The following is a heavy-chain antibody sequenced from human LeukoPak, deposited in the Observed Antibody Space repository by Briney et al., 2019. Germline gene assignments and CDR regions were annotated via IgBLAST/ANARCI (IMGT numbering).Heavy chain of an antibody. D-gene: IGHD3-22*01. J-gene: IGHJ4*02. CDR1: GGSFGGYY. CDR3: AGSGYYEGDDY. V-gene: IGHV4-34*01. Sequence: SETLSLTCAVYGGSFGGYYWSWIRQPPGKGLEWIGEINHSGSTNYNPSLKSRVTISVDTSKNQFSLKLSSVTAADTAVYYCAGSGYYEGDDYWGQGTLVTVSS. CDR2: INHSGST.